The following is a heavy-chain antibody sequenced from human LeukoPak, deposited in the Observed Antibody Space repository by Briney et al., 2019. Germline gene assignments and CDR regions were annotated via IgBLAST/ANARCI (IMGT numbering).Heavy chain of an antibody. CDR3: AKDSARLARGEFDP. Sequence: EWXXAISGSGGSTYYADSVKGRFTISRDNSKNTLYLQMNSLRAEDTAVYYCAKDSARLARGEFDPWGQGTLVTVSS. V-gene: IGHV3-23*01. D-gene: IGHD3-10*01. CDR2: ISGSGGST. J-gene: IGHJ5*02.